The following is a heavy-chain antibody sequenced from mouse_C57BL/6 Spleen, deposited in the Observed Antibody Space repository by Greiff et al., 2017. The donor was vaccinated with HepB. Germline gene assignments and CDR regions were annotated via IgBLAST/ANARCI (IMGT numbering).Heavy chain of an antibody. Sequence: EVHLVESGEGLVKPGGSLKLSCAASGFTFSSYAMSWVRQTPEKRLEWVAYISSGGDYIYYADTVKGRFTISRDNARNTLYLQLSSLKSEDTAMYYCTRDDGYYGYWGQGTTLTVSS. CDR1: GFTFSSYA. J-gene: IGHJ2*01. CDR3: TRDDGYYGY. CDR2: ISSGGDYI. D-gene: IGHD2-3*01. V-gene: IGHV5-9-1*02.